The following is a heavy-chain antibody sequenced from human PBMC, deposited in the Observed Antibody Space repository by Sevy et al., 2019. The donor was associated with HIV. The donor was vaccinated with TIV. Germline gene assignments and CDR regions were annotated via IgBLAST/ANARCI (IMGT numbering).Heavy chain of an antibody. Sequence: GESLKISCKGSGYTFTRHWIGWVRQMPGKGLEWMGLIYPGDSDPRYSPRYSPSFQGQVTISSGKSSTTAYLQWSSLKASDTAIYYCARPADYDDSSGSLDWGQGTLVTVSS. J-gene: IGHJ4*02. CDR3: ARPADYDDSSGSLD. D-gene: IGHD3-22*01. CDR2: IYPGDSDP. CDR1: GYTFTRHW. V-gene: IGHV5-51*01.